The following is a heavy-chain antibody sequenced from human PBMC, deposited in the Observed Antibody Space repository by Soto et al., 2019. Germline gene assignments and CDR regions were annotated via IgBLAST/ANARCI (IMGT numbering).Heavy chain of an antibody. CDR2: IIPILGIA. CDR1: GCTFSSYT. CDR3: ARDSLPYGHYQPWDWYFAL. Sequence: QVQLVQSGAEVKKPGSSVKVSCKASGCTFSSYTISWVRQAPGQRLEWMGGIIPILGIANYAQKFQGRVTISADKSTSTAYMELSSLSSEDTAVYYCARDSLPYGHYQPWDWYFALWGRGTLVTVSS. J-gene: IGHJ2*01. V-gene: IGHV1-69*08. D-gene: IGHD4-17*01.